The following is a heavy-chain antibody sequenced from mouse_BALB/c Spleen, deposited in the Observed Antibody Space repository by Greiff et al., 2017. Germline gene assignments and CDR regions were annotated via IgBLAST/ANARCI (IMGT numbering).Heavy chain of an antibody. CDR2: INPYNDGT. CDR1: GYTFTSYV. J-gene: IGHJ4*01. D-gene: IGHD1-3*01. V-gene: IGHV1-14*01. CDR3: ARSSGNYAMDY. Sequence: EVQLQQSGPELVKPGASVKMSCKASGYTFTSYVMHWVKQKPGQGLEWIGYINPYNDGTKYNEKFKGKATLTSDKSSSTAYMELSSLTSEDSAVYYCARSSGNYAMDYWGQGTSVTVSS.